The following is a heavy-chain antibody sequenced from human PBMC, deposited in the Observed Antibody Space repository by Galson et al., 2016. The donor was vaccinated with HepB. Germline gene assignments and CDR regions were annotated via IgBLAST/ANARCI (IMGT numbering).Heavy chain of an antibody. Sequence: SQRLSCAASGFTFDTHGVFWVRQAPGKGQEVVASMSRSGDRRDDEDSVKGRFTISRGDSKNTLPLQMNSLRAEDTAVYYCVQGSTAPAVWGKGTTVTVPS. CDR1: GFTFDTHG. J-gene: IGHJ6*04. CDR3: VQGSTAPAV. D-gene: IGHD1-26*01. V-gene: IGHV3-23*01. CDR2: MSRSGDRR.